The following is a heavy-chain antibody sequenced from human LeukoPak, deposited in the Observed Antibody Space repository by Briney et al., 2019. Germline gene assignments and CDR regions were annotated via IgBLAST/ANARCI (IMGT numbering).Heavy chain of an antibody. J-gene: IGHJ3*02. V-gene: IGHV4-30-2*02. D-gene: IGHD3-3*01. CDR2: INHSGST. CDR3: ARSSGDFWSGYFDAFDI. CDR1: GGSISSGGYS. Sequence: SETLSLTCAVSGGSISSGGYSWSWIRQPPGKGLEWIGEINHSGSTNYNPSLKSRVTISVDTPKNQFSLKLSSVTAADTAVYYCARSSGDFWSGYFDAFDIWGQGTMVTVSS.